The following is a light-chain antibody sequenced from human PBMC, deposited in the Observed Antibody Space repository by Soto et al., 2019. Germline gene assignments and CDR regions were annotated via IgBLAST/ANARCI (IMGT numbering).Light chain of an antibody. CDR2: AAS. CDR1: QNIDYY. V-gene: IGKV1-39*01. CDR3: QQSYNTHSWT. Sequence: DFQMTQYPSSLSASVGDRVTIRFGASQNIDYYLNWYQLKLGKAPKLLIYAASHLQSGVPSRFRGSGSGTDFTLTISSLQPEDFATYYCQQSYNTHSWTFGQPTKADLK. J-gene: IGKJ1*01.